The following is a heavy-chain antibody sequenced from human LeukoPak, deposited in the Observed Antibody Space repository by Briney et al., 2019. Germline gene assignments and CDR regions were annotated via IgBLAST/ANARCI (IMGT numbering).Heavy chain of an antibody. CDR1: GFTLSTYW. CDR3: ARVVYGSGTHYDY. Sequence: PGGSLRLSCVASGFTLSTYWMTWVRQAPGKGLEWVATIREDGSAEFYVDSVKGRFTISRDNAKNSLYLQMNSLRDEDTALYYCARVVYGSGTHYDYWGQGTLVTVSS. D-gene: IGHD3-10*01. CDR2: IREDGSAE. J-gene: IGHJ4*02. V-gene: IGHV3-7*01.